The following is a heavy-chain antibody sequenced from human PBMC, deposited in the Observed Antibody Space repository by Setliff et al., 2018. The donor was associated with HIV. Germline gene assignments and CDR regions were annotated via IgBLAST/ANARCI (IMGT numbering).Heavy chain of an antibody. Sequence: TLSLTCTVSGGSISSHYWSWVRQSPGKGLEWIGSISYSGSTNHNPSLKNRVTISVDTSKNQFSLRLSSVTSADTAVYYCARGVTSPFATGIWGHGTQVTVSS. CDR3: ARGVTSPFATGI. V-gene: IGHV4-59*11. CDR2: ISYSGST. CDR1: GGSISSHY. J-gene: IGHJ4*01. D-gene: IGHD2-2*01.